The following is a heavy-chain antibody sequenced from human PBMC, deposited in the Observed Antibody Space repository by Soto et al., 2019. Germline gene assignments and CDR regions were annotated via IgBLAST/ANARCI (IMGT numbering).Heavy chain of an antibody. D-gene: IGHD5-18*01. CDR2: IIPIVGTA. V-gene: IGHV1-69*01. CDR1: GGTFSSYA. CDR3: ARGSDTAMGPSRYYSGMDV. Sequence: QVQLVQSGAEVKKPGSSVKVSCKASGGTFSSYAISWVRQAPGQGLEWMGGIIPIVGTANYAQKFQGRVTITADEPTSTVYMELSSLRSEETDVYYCARGSDTAMGPSRYYSGMDVWGQGTTVTVSS. J-gene: IGHJ6*02.